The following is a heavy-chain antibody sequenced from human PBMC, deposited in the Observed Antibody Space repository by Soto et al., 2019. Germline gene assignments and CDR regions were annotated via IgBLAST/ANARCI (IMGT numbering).Heavy chain of an antibody. V-gene: IGHV3-30-3*01. CDR2: ISYDASNK. Sequence: GGYLRLSCPASGFTFSSYAMHCVRQAPCKGLEWVAVISYDASNKYYADSVKGRFTISRDNSKNTLYLQMNSLRAEDTAVYYCAIVRITMGLRYYGMDVWGQGTTVTVSS. J-gene: IGHJ6*02. D-gene: IGHD3-10*01. CDR1: GFTFSSYA. CDR3: AIVRITMGLRYYGMDV.